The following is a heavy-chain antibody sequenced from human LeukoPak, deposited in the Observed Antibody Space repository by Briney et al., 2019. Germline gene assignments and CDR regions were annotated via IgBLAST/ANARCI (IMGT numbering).Heavy chain of an antibody. V-gene: IGHV4-39*01. Sequence: SETLSLTCTVSGGSISSSSYYWGWIRQPPGKGLEWIGSIYYSGSTYYNPSLKSRVTISVDTSKNQFSLKLSSVTAADTAVYYCARGSMIVVDMLDAFDIWGQGTMVTVSS. D-gene: IGHD3-22*01. J-gene: IGHJ3*02. CDR2: IYYSGST. CDR3: ARGSMIVVDMLDAFDI. CDR1: GGSISSSSYY.